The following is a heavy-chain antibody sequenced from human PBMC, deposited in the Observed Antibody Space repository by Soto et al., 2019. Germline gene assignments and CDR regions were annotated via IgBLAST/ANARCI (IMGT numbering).Heavy chain of an antibody. CDR1: GGSISSGDYY. V-gene: IGHV4-30-4*01. CDR3: ARAGVTIGSSGYYFDY. D-gene: IGHD3-10*01. CDR2: IYYSGST. J-gene: IGHJ4*02. Sequence: PSETLSLTSTVSGGSISSGDYYRSWSRQPPGKGLEWIGYIYYSGSTYYNPSLKSRVTISVDTSKNQFSLKLSSVTAADTAVYYCARAGVTIGSSGYYFDYWGQGTLVTVSS.